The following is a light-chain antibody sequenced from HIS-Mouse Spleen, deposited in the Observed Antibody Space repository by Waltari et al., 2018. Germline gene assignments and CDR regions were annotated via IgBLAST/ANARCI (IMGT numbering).Light chain of an antibody. CDR2: KVS. CDR1: QSLVHSDGNTY. J-gene: IGKJ3*01. Sequence: DVVMTQSPLSLPVTLGQPASISCRSSQSLVHSDGNTYLNWLQQRPGQSPRRLIYKVSNRDSGVPDRFSGSGSGTDVTLKISRVEAEDVGVYYCMQGTHWPFTFGPGTKVDIK. V-gene: IGKV2-30*02. CDR3: MQGTHWPFT.